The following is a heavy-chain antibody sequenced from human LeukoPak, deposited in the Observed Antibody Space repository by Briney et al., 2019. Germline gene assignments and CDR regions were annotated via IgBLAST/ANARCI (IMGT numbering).Heavy chain of an antibody. V-gene: IGHV3-30*02. J-gene: IGHJ4*02. CDR3: AKDFGRDDFWSGYQVVFDY. CDR2: IRYDGSNK. Sequence: GGSLRLSCAASGFTFSSYGMHWVRQAPGKGLEWVAFIRYDGSNKYYADSVKGRFTISRDNSKNTLYLQMNSLRAEDTAVYYCAKDFGRDDFWSGYQVVFDYWGQGTLVTVSS. CDR1: GFTFSSYG. D-gene: IGHD3-3*01.